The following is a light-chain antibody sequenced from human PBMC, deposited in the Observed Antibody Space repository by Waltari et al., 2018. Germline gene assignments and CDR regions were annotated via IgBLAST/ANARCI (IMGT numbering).Light chain of an antibody. CDR2: KDN. CDR3: QSADSTTTSLV. J-gene: IGLJ2*01. V-gene: IGLV3-25*03. Sequence: SYELTQPPSVSVSPGQTARITCSGYAFPKQYAYWYQQKRGQAPVMVIYKDNERPSGIPERFSGSTSGTTVTLTISGVQAEDEAEYYCQSADSTTTSLVFGGGTKLTVL. CDR1: AFPKQY.